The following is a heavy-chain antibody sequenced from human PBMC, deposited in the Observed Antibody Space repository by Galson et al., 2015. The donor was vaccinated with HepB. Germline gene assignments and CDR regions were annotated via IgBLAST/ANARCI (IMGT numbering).Heavy chain of an antibody. Sequence: SETLSLTCTISGGSISTYYWSWIRQPPGKSLEWIGCIDDSGSSNYNPSLRSRVTMSVDTSKNQFPLRVRSVTAADTAIYYCARGGVVVPASYYYHGLDVWGQGTTVTVSS. D-gene: IGHD2-2*01. CDR3: ARGGVVVPASYYYHGLDV. CDR2: IDDSGSS. CDR1: GGSISTYY. J-gene: IGHJ6*02. V-gene: IGHV4-59*01.